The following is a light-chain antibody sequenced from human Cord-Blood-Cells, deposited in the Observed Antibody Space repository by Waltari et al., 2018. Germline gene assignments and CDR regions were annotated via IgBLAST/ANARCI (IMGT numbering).Light chain of an antibody. V-gene: IGKV1-39*01. Sequence: DIHMTQSPSSLSASVADRVTITCRASQSISNYLNWYQQKPGKAPELLIYAASSLQSGVPSRFSGSGYGTDVTLTISILQPEDFAAYYCQQSYSTPWTFGQGTKVEIK. J-gene: IGKJ1*01. CDR2: AAS. CDR3: QQSYSTPWT. CDR1: QSISNY.